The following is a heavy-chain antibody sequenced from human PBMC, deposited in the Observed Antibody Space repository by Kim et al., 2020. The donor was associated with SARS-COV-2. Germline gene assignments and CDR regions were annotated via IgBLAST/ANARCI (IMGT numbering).Heavy chain of an antibody. J-gene: IGHJ4*02. CDR1: GGSISSFY. CDR2: LYTSGST. CDR3: ARATRLGIPIRLVDY. D-gene: IGHD6-6*01. V-gene: IGHV4-4*07. Sequence: SETLSLTCTVSGGSISSFYWNWIRQPAGKGLEWIGRLYTSGSTNYNPSLKTRVTMSLDTSKNQFSLKLSSVTAADTAIYYCARATRLGIPIRLVDYWGQGPLVTVSS.